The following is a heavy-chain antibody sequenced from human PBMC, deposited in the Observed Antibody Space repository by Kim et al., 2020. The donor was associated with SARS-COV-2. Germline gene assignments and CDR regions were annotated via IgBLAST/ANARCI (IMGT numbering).Heavy chain of an antibody. V-gene: IGHV3-48*02. CDR3: VRDRMGGAFDI. Sequence: GGSLRLSCATSGFSFSAYDMNWVRQAPGKGLEWLSFITKSSNTIYYAESVKGRFTISRDNAKNSLYLQMNSLRDEETAVYYCVRDRMGGAFDIWGQGTMVTVSS. CDR2: ITKSSNTI. J-gene: IGHJ3*02. CDR1: GFSFSAYD. D-gene: IGHD3-16*01.